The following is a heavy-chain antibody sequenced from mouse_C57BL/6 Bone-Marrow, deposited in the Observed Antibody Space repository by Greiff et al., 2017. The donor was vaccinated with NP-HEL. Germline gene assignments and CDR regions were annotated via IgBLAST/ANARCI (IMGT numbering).Heavy chain of an antibody. V-gene: IGHV1-74*01. D-gene: IGHD2-3*01. CDR1: GYTFTSYW. Sequence: VQLQQPGAELVKPGASVKVSCKASGYTFTSYWMHWVKQRPGQGLEWIGRIHPSDSDTNYNQKFKGKATLTVDKSSSTAYMHLSSLTSEDSAVYYCATHYDGYLYYAMDYWGQGTSVTVSS. CDR3: ATHYDGYLYYAMDY. J-gene: IGHJ4*01. CDR2: IHPSDSDT.